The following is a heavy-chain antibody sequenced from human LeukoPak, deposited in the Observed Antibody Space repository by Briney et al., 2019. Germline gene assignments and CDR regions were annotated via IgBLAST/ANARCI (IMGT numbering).Heavy chain of an antibody. V-gene: IGHV4-59*11. CDR3: ARRGSYSSWYYFDY. D-gene: IGHD1-26*01. CDR2: IYYTGST. J-gene: IGHJ4*02. CDR1: GGSMSSHY. Sequence: SETLSLTCTVSGGSMSSHYWTWIRQPPGKGREWIAYIYYTGSTNYNPSLRSRVTISVDPSKNQFSLKLSSVTAADTAVYYCARRGSYSSWYYFDYWGQGTLVTVSS.